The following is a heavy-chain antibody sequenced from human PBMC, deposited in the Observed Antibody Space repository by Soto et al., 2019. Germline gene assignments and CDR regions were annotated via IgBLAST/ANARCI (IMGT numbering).Heavy chain of an antibody. CDR1: GFTFSSYG. CDR3: ARVRSSAWLLLVDY. CDR2: IWYDGSNK. Sequence: QVQLVESGGGVVQPGRSLRLSCVASGFTFSSYGMHWVRQAPGKGLEWVAVIWYDGSNKYYADSVKGRFTISRDNSKNTLYLQMNSLRAEDTAVYYCARVRSSAWLLLVDYWGQGTLVTVSS. D-gene: IGHD3-22*01. J-gene: IGHJ4*02. V-gene: IGHV3-33*01.